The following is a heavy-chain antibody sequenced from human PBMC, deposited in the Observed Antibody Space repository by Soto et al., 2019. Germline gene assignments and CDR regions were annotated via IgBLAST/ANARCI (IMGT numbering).Heavy chain of an antibody. CDR2: IYGNGAGI. Sequence: PGGSLRLSCAVSGFTFSAYAMTWVRQAPGKGLESVSGIYGNGAGIQYADSVRGRFTISRDNSKNTLYLQMNSLRAEDTAVYYCAKDVISGDGFWLMDHWGQGTLVTVSS. D-gene: IGHD2-21*02. CDR3: AKDVISGDGFWLMDH. J-gene: IGHJ4*02. V-gene: IGHV3-23*01. CDR1: GFTFSAYA.